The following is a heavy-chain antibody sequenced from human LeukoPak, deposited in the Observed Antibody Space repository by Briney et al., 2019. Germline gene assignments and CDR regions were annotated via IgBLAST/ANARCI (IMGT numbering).Heavy chain of an antibody. V-gene: IGHV4-4*07. CDR2: IYSSGST. CDR1: GGSISSYY. J-gene: IGHJ4*02. D-gene: IGHD3-10*01. Sequence: SETLSLTCTVSGGSISSYYWSWIRQPAGKGLQWIGRIYSSGSTDQNPSLKSRLTMSLDTSKNQFSLKLNSVTAADTAVYYCARDPGSYLDYWGQGTLVTVSS. CDR3: ARDPGSYLDY.